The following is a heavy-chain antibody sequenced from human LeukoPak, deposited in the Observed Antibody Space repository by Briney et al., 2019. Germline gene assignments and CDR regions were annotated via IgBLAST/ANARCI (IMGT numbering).Heavy chain of an antibody. D-gene: IGHD5-24*01. V-gene: IGHV3-9*01. CDR1: GFTFDDYA. CDR3: ARGAARMVEMGTMISFEY. CDR2: ISWNSGSI. J-gene: IGHJ4*02. Sequence: GGSLRLSCAASGFTFDDYAMHWVRQAPGKGLEWVSGISWNSGSIGYADSVKGRFTISRDNAKNSLYLQMSSLRAEDTAVYYCARGAARMVEMGTMISFEYWGQGTLITVSS.